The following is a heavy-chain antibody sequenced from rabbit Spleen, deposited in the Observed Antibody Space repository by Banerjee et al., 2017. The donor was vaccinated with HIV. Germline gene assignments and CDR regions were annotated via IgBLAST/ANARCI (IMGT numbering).Heavy chain of an antibody. Sequence: QQLEESGGGLVKPGASLTLTCTASGFSFSTSYYMCWVRQAPGKGLEWIVCIYAGSSGNTYYASWAKGRFTISKTSSTTMTLQMTSLTAADTATYFCAREIAGVAESFNLWGPGTLVTVS. D-gene: IGHD4-2*01. V-gene: IGHV1S40*01. J-gene: IGHJ4*01. CDR2: IYAGSSGNT. CDR3: AREIAGVAESFNL. CDR1: GFSFSTSYY.